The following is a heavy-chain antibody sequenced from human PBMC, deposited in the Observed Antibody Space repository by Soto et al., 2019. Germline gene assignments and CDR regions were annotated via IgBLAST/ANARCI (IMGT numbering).Heavy chain of an antibody. J-gene: IGHJ4*02. D-gene: IGHD6-13*01. V-gene: IGHV1-46*01. CDR2: INPSSGGA. CDR1: RDTFTSFH. Sequence: DSVKVSCKASRDTFTSFHLHWVRHAPGQGLERLGVINPSSGGAAYQQNFQGRVTMTSDTSTSTVYMVLSSLRSEDTAVYYCARIAGAGFTYFDFWGQ. CDR3: ARIAGAGFTYFDF.